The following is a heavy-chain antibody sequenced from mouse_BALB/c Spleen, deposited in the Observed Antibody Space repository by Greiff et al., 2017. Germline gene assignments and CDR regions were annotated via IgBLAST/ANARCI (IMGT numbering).Heavy chain of an antibody. CDR2: IYPGSGST. CDR3: TRSYSSGYVYFDY. V-gene: IGHV1S22*01. Sequence: LQQPGSELVRPGASVKLSCKASGYTFTSYWMHWVKQRHGQGLEWIGNIYPGSGSTNYDEKFKSKGTLTVDTSSSTAYMHLSSLTSEDSAVYYCTRSYSSGYVYFDYWGQGTTLTVSS. CDR1: GYTFTSYW. D-gene: IGHD3-1*01. J-gene: IGHJ2*01.